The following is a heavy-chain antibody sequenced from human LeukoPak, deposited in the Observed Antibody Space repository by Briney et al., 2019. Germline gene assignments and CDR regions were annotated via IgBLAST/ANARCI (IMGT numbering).Heavy chain of an antibody. CDR2: TYYGSRWSY. J-gene: IGHJ4*02. Sequence: SQTLSLTCAISGDSVSSSTAAWNWIRQSPSRGLEWLGRTYYGSRWSYEYTTSVKGRITINADTSENQFSLQLKSVTPEDTAVYYCARFDYGAPDYWGQGTLVTVSS. V-gene: IGHV6-1*01. CDR1: GDSVSSSTAA. D-gene: IGHD3-16*01. CDR3: ARFDYGAPDY.